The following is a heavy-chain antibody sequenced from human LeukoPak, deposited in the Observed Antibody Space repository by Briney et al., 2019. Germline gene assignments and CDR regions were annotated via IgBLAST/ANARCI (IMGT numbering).Heavy chain of an antibody. J-gene: IGHJ6*03. CDR2: INPNSGGT. CDR3: ARDRIDAAAGTNYYYYMDV. CDR1: GYTFTGYY. Sequence: GASVKVSCKASGYTFTGYYMHWVRQAPGQGLEWMGWINPNSGGTNYAQKFQGRVTMTRDTSISTAYMELSRLRSDDTAVYYCARDRIDAAAGTNYYYYMDVWGKGTTVTISS. D-gene: IGHD6-13*01. V-gene: IGHV1-2*02.